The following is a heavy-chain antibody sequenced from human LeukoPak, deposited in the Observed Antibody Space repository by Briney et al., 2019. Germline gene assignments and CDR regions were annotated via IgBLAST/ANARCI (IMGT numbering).Heavy chain of an antibody. CDR1: GFTFDDYA. CDR3: AKAPLRFLEWLLGMGFDY. J-gene: IGHJ4*02. CDR2: ISWNSGSI. V-gene: IGHV3-9*01. Sequence: GGSLRLSCAASGFTFDDYAMHWVRQAPGKGLEWVSGISWNSGSIGYADSVKGRFTISRDNAKNSLYLQMNSLRAGDTALYYCAKAPLRFLEWLLGMGFDYWGQGTLVTVSS. D-gene: IGHD3-3*01.